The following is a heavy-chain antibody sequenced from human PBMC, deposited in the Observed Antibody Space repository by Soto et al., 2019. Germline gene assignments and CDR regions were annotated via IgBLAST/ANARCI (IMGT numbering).Heavy chain of an antibody. J-gene: IGHJ4*02. CDR3: ARDAPRCSGGSCFDF. Sequence: EVQLVESGGGLVQPGGSLRLSCAASGFTFSSYSMNWVRQAPGKGLEWVSYINSGSSTIYYADSVKGRFTISRDNAKXXLXLXXXXLRXEXXXXXXCARDAPRCSGGSCFDFWGQGTLVTVSS. CDR1: GFTFSSYS. CDR2: INSGSSTI. D-gene: IGHD2-15*01. V-gene: IGHV3-48*01.